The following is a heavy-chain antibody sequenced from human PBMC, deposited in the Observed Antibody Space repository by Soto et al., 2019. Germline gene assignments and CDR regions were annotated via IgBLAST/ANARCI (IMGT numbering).Heavy chain of an antibody. CDR1: GGSVSIGDYS. D-gene: IGHD7-27*01. J-gene: IGHJ6*02. CDR2: IFYTGNT. V-gene: IGHV4-61*08. CDR3: ARDWGLRRMDV. Sequence: PSETLSLTCTVSGGSVSIGDYSWTWIRQPPGKGLEWIGYIFYTGNTNYSPSLKSRVTMSVDRSRNQFSLRLSSVTAADTAVYYCARDWGLRRMDVWGQGTTVTVSS.